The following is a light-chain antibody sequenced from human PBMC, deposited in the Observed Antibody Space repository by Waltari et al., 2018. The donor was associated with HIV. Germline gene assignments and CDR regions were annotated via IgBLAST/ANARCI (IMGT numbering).Light chain of an antibody. Sequence: QSVLTQPPSASGTPGQGVIISCSGSYSNIGSNYVSWYQQLPGTAPKLLIYRNNQRPSGVPDRFSGSKSSTSASLAISGLRSEDEADYYCAAWDDSLSVVFGGGTTLTVL. V-gene: IGLV1-47*01. J-gene: IGLJ2*01. CDR2: RNN. CDR1: YSNIGSNY. CDR3: AAWDDSLSVV.